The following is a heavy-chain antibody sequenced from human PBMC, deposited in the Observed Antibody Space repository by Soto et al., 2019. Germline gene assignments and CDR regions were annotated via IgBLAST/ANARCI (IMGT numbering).Heavy chain of an antibody. D-gene: IGHD3-10*01. CDR3: ASLITMVRGVKVRHYGMDV. V-gene: IGHV4-59*01. Sequence: SETLSLTCTVSGVSISSYYWSWIRQPPGKGLEWIGYIYYSGSTNYNPSLKSRVTISVDTSKNQFSLKLSSVTAADTAVYYCASLITMVRGVKVRHYGMDVWGQGTTVTVSS. CDR1: GVSISSYY. J-gene: IGHJ6*02. CDR2: IYYSGST.